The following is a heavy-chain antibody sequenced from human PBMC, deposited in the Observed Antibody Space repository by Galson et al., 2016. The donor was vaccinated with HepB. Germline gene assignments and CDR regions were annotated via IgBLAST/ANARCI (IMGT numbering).Heavy chain of an antibody. CDR1: GFTFNTYS. Sequence: SLRLSCAASGFTFNTYSMNWVRQAPGKGLEWVSGVSTSGAGYYAGSVKGRFTISRENAENSVYLQMNSLRAEDTAVYFCARASWSEKSWFDPWGQGTLVTVSS. CDR3: ARASWSEKSWFDP. J-gene: IGHJ5*02. V-gene: IGHV3-13*01. D-gene: IGHD2-2*01. CDR2: VSTSGAG.